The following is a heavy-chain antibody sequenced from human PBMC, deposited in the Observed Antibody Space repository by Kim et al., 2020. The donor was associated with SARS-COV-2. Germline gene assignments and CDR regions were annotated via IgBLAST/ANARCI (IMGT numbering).Heavy chain of an antibody. Sequence: GGSLRLSCVASGFTFTSSAMNWVRQAPGKGLEWLSYISSRSSSLYYADSLRGRFTISRDNAKNSVYLEMSSPRVEDTAVYYCARDRFPSNFAMDVWGQGTTVTVSS. D-gene: IGHD1-1*01. CDR1: GFTFTSSA. V-gene: IGHV3-48*04. CDR3: ARDRFPSNFAMDV. CDR2: ISSRSSSL. J-gene: IGHJ6*02.